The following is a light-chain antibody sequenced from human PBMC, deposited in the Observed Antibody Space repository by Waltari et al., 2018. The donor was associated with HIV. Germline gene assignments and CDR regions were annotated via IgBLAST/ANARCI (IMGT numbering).Light chain of an antibody. Sequence: QSVLTQPPSASGTPGQGVTISCAGSYSNIGSNTVNWYRQLPGAAPKLLIYRNNQRPSGVPDRFSGSKSGTAASLAISGLRSEDEADYSCAAWDDSLSGWVFGGGTKLTVL. CDR1: YSNIGSNT. J-gene: IGLJ3*02. CDR2: RNN. CDR3: AAWDDSLSGWV. V-gene: IGLV1-44*01.